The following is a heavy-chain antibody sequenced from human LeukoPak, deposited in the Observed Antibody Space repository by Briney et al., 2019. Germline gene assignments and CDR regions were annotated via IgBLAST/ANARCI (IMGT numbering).Heavy chain of an antibody. D-gene: IGHD3-22*01. J-gene: IGHJ4*02. V-gene: IGHV3-23*01. Sequence: PGGPLRLPCAASGFTLSSYAMSGPPGAPGRAGEGVPDISGRGGSTYYADSVKGRFTTSRDNSKNTLYLHMNSLRAEDTAVYYCAKVRGYYDSSGYASSGFDYWGQGTLVTVSS. CDR1: GFTLSSYA. CDR2: ISGRGGST. CDR3: AKVRGYYDSSGYASSGFDY.